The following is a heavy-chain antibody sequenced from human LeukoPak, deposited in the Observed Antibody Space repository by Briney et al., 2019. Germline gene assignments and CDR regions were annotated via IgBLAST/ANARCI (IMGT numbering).Heavy chain of an antibody. V-gene: IGHV3-30*18. D-gene: IGHD6-19*01. CDR2: ISYDGSTT. Sequence: PGRSLRLSCAASGFTFSSSGTHWVSPAPGKGLEWVAAISYDGSTTNHADSVKARFTNSRANSTNTLYLKMNSLRAEDTAVYYCAKASKGPKSSTYYYYYGMDVWGQGTTVTVSS. CDR3: AKASKGPKSSTYYYYYGMDV. CDR1: GFTFSSSG. J-gene: IGHJ6*02.